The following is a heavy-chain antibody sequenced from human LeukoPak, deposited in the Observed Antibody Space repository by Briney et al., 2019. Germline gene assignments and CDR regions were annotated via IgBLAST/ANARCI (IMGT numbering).Heavy chain of an antibody. Sequence: ASVKVSCKASGYTFTSYYMHWVRQAPGQGLEWMGWINPNSGGTNYAQKFQGRVTMTRDTSISTAYMELSRLRSDDTAVYYCAGSFYITGTTNWFDPWGQGTLVTVSS. V-gene: IGHV1-2*02. CDR2: INPNSGGT. D-gene: IGHD1-7*01. J-gene: IGHJ5*02. CDR1: GYTFTSYY. CDR3: AGSFYITGTTNWFDP.